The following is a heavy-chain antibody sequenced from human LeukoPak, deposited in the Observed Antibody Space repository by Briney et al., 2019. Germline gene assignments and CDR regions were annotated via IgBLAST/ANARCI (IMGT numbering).Heavy chain of an antibody. CDR3: ARGEWGGYFDYYYYYMDV. Sequence: SETLSLTCTVSGGSISSYYWSWIRQPPGKGLEWIGYIYYSGSTNYNPSLKSRVTISVDTSKNQFSLKLSSVTAADTAVYYCARGEWGGYFDYYYYYMDVWGKGTRSPSP. V-gene: IGHV4-59*01. D-gene: IGHD5-12*01. J-gene: IGHJ6*03. CDR2: IYYSGST. CDR1: GGSISSYY.